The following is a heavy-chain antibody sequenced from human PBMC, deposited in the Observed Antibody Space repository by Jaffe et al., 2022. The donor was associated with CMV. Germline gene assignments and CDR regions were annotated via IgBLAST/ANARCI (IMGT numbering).Heavy chain of an antibody. CDR2: ISWNRGSI. CDR3: VKDVNTGYCSGGRCYYYGMDV. CDR1: GFTFDDYA. Sequence: EVQLVESGGGLVQPGRSLRLSCAASGFTFDDYAMHWVRQAPGKGLEWVSGISWNRGSIGYADSVKGRFTISRDNAKNSLYLQMNSLRAEDTALYYCVKDVNTGYCSGGRCYYYGMDVWGQGTTVTVSS. V-gene: IGHV3-9*01. D-gene: IGHD2-15*01. J-gene: IGHJ6*02.